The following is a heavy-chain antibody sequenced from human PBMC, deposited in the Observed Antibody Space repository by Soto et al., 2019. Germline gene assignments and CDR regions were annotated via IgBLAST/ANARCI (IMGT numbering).Heavy chain of an antibody. CDR2: INAGNGNT. V-gene: IGHV1-3*01. CDR3: ARGIVVVPAAMPDGY. Sequence: ASVKVSCKASGYTFTSYAMHWVRQAPGQRLEWMGWINAGNGNTKYSQKFQGRVTITRDTSASTAYMELSSLRSEDTALYYCARGIVVVPAAMPDGYWGQGTLVTVS. D-gene: IGHD2-2*01. J-gene: IGHJ4*02. CDR1: GYTFTSYA.